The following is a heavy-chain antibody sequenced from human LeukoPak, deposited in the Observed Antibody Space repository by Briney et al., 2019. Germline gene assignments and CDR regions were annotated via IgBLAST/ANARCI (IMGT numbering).Heavy chain of an antibody. CDR3: AKEEGYSSGWYPGYYFDY. CDR1: GFTFSSYA. J-gene: IGHJ4*02. CDR2: ISGSGGST. V-gene: IGHV3-23*01. Sequence: GGSLRLSCAASGFTFSSYAMSWVREAPGKGLEWVSAISGSGGSTYYADSVKGRFTISRDNSKNTLYLQMNSLRAEDTAVYYCAKEEGYSSGWYPGYYFDYWGQGTLDTVTS. D-gene: IGHD6-19*01.